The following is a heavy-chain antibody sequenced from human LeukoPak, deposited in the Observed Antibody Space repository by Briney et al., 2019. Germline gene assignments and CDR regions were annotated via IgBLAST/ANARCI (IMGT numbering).Heavy chain of an antibody. D-gene: IGHD3-3*01. CDR3: ARHAGLNYDFWSGYSESWFDP. J-gene: IGHJ5*02. Sequence: PSETLSLTCTVSGGSISSSSYYWGWIRQPPGKGLERIGRIYYSGSTYYNPSLKSRVTISVDTSKNQFSLKLSSVTAADTAVYYCARHAGLNYDFWSGYSESWFDPWGQGTLVTVSS. CDR2: IYYSGST. V-gene: IGHV4-39*01. CDR1: GGSISSSSYY.